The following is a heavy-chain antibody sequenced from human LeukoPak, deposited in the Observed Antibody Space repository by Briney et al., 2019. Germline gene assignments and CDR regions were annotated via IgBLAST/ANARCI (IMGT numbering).Heavy chain of an antibody. Sequence: ASVKVSCKASGYTFTGYYMYWVRQAPGQGLEWMGWINPNSGGTNYAQKFQGRVTMTRDTSISTAYMELSRLRSDDTAVYYCARGQAVAGYLFDYWGQGTLVTVSS. V-gene: IGHV1-2*02. CDR1: GYTFTGYY. CDR2: INPNSGGT. D-gene: IGHD6-19*01. CDR3: ARGQAVAGYLFDY. J-gene: IGHJ4*02.